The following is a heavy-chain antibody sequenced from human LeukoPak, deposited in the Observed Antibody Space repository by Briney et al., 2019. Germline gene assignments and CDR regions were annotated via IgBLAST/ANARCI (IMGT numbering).Heavy chain of an antibody. CDR2: ISYDGSNK. Sequence: GGSLRLSCAASGFTFSSYGMHWVRQAPGKGLEWVAVISYDGSNKYYADSVKGRFTISRDNSKNTLYLQMNSLRAEDTAVYYCAKSKRGLDILTGLDYWGQGTLVTVSS. CDR1: GFTFSSYG. CDR3: AKSKRGLDILTGLDY. J-gene: IGHJ4*02. D-gene: IGHD3-9*01. V-gene: IGHV3-30*18.